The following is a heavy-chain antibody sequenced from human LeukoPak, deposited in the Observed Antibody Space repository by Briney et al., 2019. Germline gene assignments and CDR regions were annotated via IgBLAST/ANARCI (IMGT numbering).Heavy chain of an antibody. CDR1: GFTFSSYT. J-gene: IGHJ4*02. CDR2: ISGGGEST. Sequence: HPGGSLRLSCAASGFTFSSYTMTWVRQAPGKGLEWVSAISGGGESTFYADSVKGRFTISRDSSKNTLFLQMNSPRAEDTAVYYCAEVESANKFDFWGQGTLVTVSS. V-gene: IGHV3-23*01. D-gene: IGHD1/OR15-1a*01. CDR3: AEVESANKFDF.